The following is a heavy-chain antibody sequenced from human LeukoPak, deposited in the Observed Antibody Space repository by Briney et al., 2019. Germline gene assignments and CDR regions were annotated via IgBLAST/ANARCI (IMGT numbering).Heavy chain of an antibody. J-gene: IGHJ4*02. V-gene: IGHV1-2*02. CDR3: AREPSTQIYCGGDCSLYYFDY. D-gene: IGHD2-21*02. CDR1: GYTFTGYY. CDR2: INTNSGGT. Sequence: ASGKVSCKASGYTFTGYYMHWVRQAPGQGLEWMGWINTNSGGTNYAQKFQGRVTMTRDTSISTAYMELSRLRSDDTAVYYCAREPSTQIYCGGDCSLYYFDYWGQGTLVTVSS.